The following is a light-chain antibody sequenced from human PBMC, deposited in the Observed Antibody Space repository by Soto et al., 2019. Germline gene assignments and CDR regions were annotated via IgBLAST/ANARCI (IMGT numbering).Light chain of an antibody. J-gene: IGKJ1*01. Sequence: DIQMTQAPSCGCASVRDSVTITCRASQGISSWLAWYQQKPGKAPKLLIYKASSLESGVPSRFSGSGSGTEFTLTISSLQPVDFATYYCQHYNSYSEAFGQGTKV. V-gene: IGKV1-5*03. CDR3: QHYNSYSEA. CDR1: QGISSW. CDR2: KAS.